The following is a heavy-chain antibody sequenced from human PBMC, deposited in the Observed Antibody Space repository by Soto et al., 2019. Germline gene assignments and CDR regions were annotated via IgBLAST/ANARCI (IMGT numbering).Heavy chain of an antibody. D-gene: IGHD4-4*01. CDR2: INSGGTVA. Sequence: EVQLLESGGGLVQPGGSLRLSCAASGFTYDSYAMSWVRQAPGKGLEWVSGINSGGTVAHYADSVKGRFAISRDNSKDTLFLQMNSLRAEDTALLLCVRQAKLTSVTANVGYYYGLDIWGQGTTVTVSS. CDR1: GFTYDSYA. J-gene: IGHJ6*02. CDR3: VRQAKLTSVTANVGYYYGLDI. V-gene: IGHV3-23*01.